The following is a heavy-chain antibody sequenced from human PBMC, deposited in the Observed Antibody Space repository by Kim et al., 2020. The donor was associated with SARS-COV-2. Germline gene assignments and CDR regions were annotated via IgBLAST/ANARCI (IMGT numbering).Heavy chain of an antibody. CDR2: IKRDESEK. CDR3: ASLNYESGSYFVH. J-gene: IGHJ4*02. CDR1: GFTFSNYW. D-gene: IGHD3-10*01. V-gene: IGHV3-7*01. Sequence: GGSLRLSCAASGFTFSNYWMSWVRQAPGKGLEWVANIKRDESEKYYMDSVKGRFTISRDNAKNSLFLQMNSLRAEDTAVYYCASLNYESGSYFVHWGQGPLVTVSS.